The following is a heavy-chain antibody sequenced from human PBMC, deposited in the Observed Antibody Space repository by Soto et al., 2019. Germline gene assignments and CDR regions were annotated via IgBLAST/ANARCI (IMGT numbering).Heavy chain of an antibody. V-gene: IGHV3-33*01. Sequence: GGSLRLSCAASGFTFSSYGMHWVRQAPGKGLEWVAVIWYDGSNKYYADSVKGRFTISRDNSKNTLYLQMNSLRAEDTAVFYCARDYDFWSGSYRDYYGMDVWGQGTTVTVSS. CDR2: IWYDGSNK. CDR3: ARDYDFWSGSYRDYYGMDV. D-gene: IGHD3-3*01. CDR1: GFTFSSYG. J-gene: IGHJ6*02.